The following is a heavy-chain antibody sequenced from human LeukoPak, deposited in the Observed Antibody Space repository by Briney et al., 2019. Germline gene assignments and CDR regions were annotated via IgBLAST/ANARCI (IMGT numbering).Heavy chain of an antibody. Sequence: GGSLRLSCAASGFTFSSYWMSWVRQAPGKGLEWVATIKQDGSEKYYVDSVKGRFTISRDNAKNSLFLHMNSLRGEDTAVYYCARVYYDSSGDYWSQGTLVTVSS. V-gene: IGHV3-7*01. CDR2: IKQDGSEK. D-gene: IGHD3-22*01. CDR3: ARVYYDSSGDY. CDR1: GFTFSSYW. J-gene: IGHJ4*02.